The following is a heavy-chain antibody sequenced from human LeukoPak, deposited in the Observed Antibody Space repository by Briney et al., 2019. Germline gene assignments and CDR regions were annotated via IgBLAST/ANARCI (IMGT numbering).Heavy chain of an antibody. CDR2: ISSDSTII. J-gene: IGHJ5*02. D-gene: IGHD3-9*01. V-gene: IGHV3-48*01. Sequence: GGSLRLSCAAYGFTFSSHSMNWVRQAPGKGLEWISYISSDSTIIHYADSVKGRFTISRDDAKSSLYLQMNSLGAEDTAIYYCAKVPRQHDNWFDPWGQGTLVTVSS. CDR1: GFTFSSHS. CDR3: AKVPRQHDNWFDP.